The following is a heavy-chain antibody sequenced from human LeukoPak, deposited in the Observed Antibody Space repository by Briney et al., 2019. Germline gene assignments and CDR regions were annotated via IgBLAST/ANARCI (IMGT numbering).Heavy chain of an antibody. J-gene: IGHJ4*02. CDR1: GSTFSSYI. V-gene: IGHV3-48*01. CDR3: ARDYYGTGAYYFDY. D-gene: IGHD3-10*01. CDR2: ISSSSSTK. Sequence: GGPLLPSCAASGSTFSSYIRNGGRQAPGKGVEWVSYISSSSSTKYYADSVKGRFTISRDNAKNSLYLQMNSVRADDTAVYYCARDYYGTGAYYFDYWGQGTLVTVSS.